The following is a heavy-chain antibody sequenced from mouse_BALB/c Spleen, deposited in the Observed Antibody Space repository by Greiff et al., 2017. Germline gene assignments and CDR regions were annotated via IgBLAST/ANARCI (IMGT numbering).Heavy chain of an antibody. J-gene: IGHJ4*01. CDR2: INPGSGGT. V-gene: IGHV1-54*03. D-gene: IGHD3-2*02. CDR3: ARRGRLYAMDY. Sequence: QVQLKESGAELVRPGTSVKVSCKASGYAFTNYLIEWVKQRPGQGLEWIGVINPGSGGTNYNEKFKGKATLTADKSSSTAYMQLSSLTSDDSAVYFCARRGRLYAMDYWGQGTSVTVSS. CDR1: GYAFTNYL.